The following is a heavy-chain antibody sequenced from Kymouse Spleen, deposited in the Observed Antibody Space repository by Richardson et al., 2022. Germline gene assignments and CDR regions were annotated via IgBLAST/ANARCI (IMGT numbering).Heavy chain of an antibody. D-gene: IGHD2-2*02. CDR2: IYYSGST. Sequence: QVQLQESGPGLVKPSQTLSLTCTVSGGSISSGGYYWSWIRQHPGKGLEWIGYIYYSGSTYYNPSLKSRVTISVDTSKNQFSLKLSSVTAADTAVYYCARDHCSSTSCYAGWFDPWGQGTLVTVSS. V-gene: IGHV4-31*03. CDR1: GGSISSGGYY. J-gene: IGHJ5*02. CDR3: ARDHCSSTSCYAGWFDP.